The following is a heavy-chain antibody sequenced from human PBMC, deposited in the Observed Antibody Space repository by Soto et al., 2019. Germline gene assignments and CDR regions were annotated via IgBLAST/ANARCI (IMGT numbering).Heavy chain of an antibody. CDR1: GFTFSSYD. J-gene: IGHJ6*02. CDR2: ISVAGDT. Sequence: EVQLVESGGGLVQPGGSLRLSCAASGFTFSSYDMHWVRQATGKGLEWVSAISVAGDTFYPGSMKGRFTISRENAKNSLYLQVNSPRAGDTAVYYCARGLGAVTTAHFGMDVWGQGTRSPSP. V-gene: IGHV3-13*01. D-gene: IGHD4-17*01. CDR3: ARGLGAVTTAHFGMDV.